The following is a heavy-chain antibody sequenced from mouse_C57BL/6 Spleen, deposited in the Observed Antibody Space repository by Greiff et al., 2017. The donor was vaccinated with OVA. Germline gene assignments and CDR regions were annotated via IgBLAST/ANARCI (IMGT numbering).Heavy chain of an antibody. CDR3: AFITTVGALMDY. CDR2: INPSNGGT. D-gene: IGHD1-1*01. Sequence: VQLQQPGPELVKPGASVKLSCKASGYTFTSYWMHWVKQRPGQGLEWIGNINPSNGGTNYNEKFKSKATLTVDKSSSTAYMQLSSLTSEDSAVYYCAFITTVGALMDYWGQGTSVTVSS. CDR1: GYTFTSYW. V-gene: IGHV1-53*01. J-gene: IGHJ4*01.